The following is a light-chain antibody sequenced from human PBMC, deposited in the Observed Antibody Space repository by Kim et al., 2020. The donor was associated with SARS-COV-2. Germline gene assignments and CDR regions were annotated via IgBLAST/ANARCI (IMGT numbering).Light chain of an antibody. J-gene: IGLJ2*01. Sequence: SSELTQDPAVSVALGQTVRITCQGDSLRSYYASWYQQKPGQATVLVIYGKNNRHSGIPDRSSGSSSGNTAYLTITGAQAEDEADYYCNSRDSSGNHLVFGGGTQLTVL. CDR2: GKN. V-gene: IGLV3-19*01. CDR1: SLRSYY. CDR3: NSRDSSGNHLV.